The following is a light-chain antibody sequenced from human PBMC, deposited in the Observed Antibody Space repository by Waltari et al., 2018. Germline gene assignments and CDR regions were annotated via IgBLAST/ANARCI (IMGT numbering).Light chain of an antibody. CDR1: SSDVGSYHL. CDR3: CSYAGSSIYV. Sequence: QSALTQPASVSGSPGQSITISCTGTSSDVGSYHLVSWYQQHPGKAPKLMIYEGSKRPSGVSNRFSGSKSGNTASLTISGLQAEDEADYYCCSYAGSSIYVFGTGTKVNVL. J-gene: IGLJ1*01. V-gene: IGLV2-23*01. CDR2: EGS.